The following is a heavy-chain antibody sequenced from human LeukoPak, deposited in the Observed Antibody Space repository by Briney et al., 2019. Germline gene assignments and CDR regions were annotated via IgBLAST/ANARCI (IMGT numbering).Heavy chain of an antibody. J-gene: IGHJ4*02. Sequence: GGSLRLSCAASGFTFSSYAMSWVRQAPGKGLGWVSAISGSGGSTYYADSVKGRFTISRDNSKNTLYLQMNSLGAEDTAVYYCAKEEFRRQLPLYYFDYWGQGTLVTVSS. CDR3: AKEEFRRQLPLYYFDY. V-gene: IGHV3-23*01. CDR2: ISGSGGST. CDR1: GFTFSSYA. D-gene: IGHD2-2*01.